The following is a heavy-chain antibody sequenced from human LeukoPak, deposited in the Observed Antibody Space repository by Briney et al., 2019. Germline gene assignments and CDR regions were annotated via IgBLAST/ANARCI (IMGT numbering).Heavy chain of an antibody. D-gene: IGHD5-12*01. Sequence: KPGGSLRLSCAASGFTFSSYSMNWVRRAPGKGLEWVSSISSSSSYIYYADSVKGRFTISRDNAKNSLYLQMNSLRAEDTAVYYCARGTRLRQATTAPEAGYWGQGTLVTVSS. V-gene: IGHV3-21*01. CDR3: ARGTRLRQATTAPEAGY. J-gene: IGHJ4*02. CDR2: ISSSSSYI. CDR1: GFTFSSYS.